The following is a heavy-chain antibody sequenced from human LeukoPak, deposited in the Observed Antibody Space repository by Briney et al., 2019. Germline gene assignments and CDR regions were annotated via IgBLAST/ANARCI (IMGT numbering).Heavy chain of an antibody. CDR2: INPNSGGA. V-gene: IGHV1-2*06. CDR3: ARGYCSCGSCYSVENWFDP. J-gene: IGHJ5*02. D-gene: IGHD2-15*01. CDR1: GYTFTGYY. Sequence: GASVKVSCKAAGYTFTGYYMFWVRQAPGQGLEWMGRINPNSGGANYPQKFEGRVTMTRDTCISTAYMELSRLRSDDRAVYYCARGYCSCGSCYSVENWFDPWGQGTLVTVSS.